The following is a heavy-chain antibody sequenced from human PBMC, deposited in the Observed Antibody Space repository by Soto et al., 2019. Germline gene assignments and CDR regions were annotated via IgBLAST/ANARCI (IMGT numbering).Heavy chain of an antibody. J-gene: IGHJ4*02. D-gene: IGHD2-2*01. CDR3: AKDLDGYCSITSRLRNFDY. CDR1: GFTFSSYA. V-gene: IGHV3-23*01. CDR2: ISGSGGST. Sequence: PGGSLRLSCAASGFTFSSYAMSWVRQAPGKGLEWVSAISGSGGSTYYADSVKGRFTISRDNSKDTLYLQMNSLRAEDTAVYYCAKDLDGYCSITSRLRNFDYWGQGTLVTVSS.